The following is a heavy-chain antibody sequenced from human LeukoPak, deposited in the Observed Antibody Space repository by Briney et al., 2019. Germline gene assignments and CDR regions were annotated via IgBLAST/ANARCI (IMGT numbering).Heavy chain of an antibody. CDR3: ARRGIAAAGTNWFDP. V-gene: IGHV5-51*03. CDR2: IYPGDSDT. Sequence: PGESLKISCKGSGYSFSSYWIGWVRQMPGKGLEWMGIIYPGDSDTRYSPSFQGQVTISADKSISTAYLQWSSLKASDTAMYYCARRGIAAAGTNWFDPWGQGTLATVSS. CDR1: GYSFSSYW. J-gene: IGHJ5*02. D-gene: IGHD6-13*01.